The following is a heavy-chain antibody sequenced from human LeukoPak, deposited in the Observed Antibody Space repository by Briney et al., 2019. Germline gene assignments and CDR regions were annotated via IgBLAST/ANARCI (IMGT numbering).Heavy chain of an antibody. CDR1: GFTSSSYE. Sequence: GGSLRLSCAASGFTSSSYEMNWVRQAPGKGQEWVSYISSSGSTIYYADSVKGRFTISRDNAKNSLYLQMNSLRAEDTAVYYCARGRGSSSSWYGDYWGQGTLVTVSS. CDR2: ISSSGSTI. CDR3: ARGRGSSSSWYGDY. D-gene: IGHD6-13*01. V-gene: IGHV3-48*03. J-gene: IGHJ4*02.